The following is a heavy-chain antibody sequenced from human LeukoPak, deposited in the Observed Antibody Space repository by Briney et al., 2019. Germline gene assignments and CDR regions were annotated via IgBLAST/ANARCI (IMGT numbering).Heavy chain of an antibody. CDR1: GGSISSGGYY. Sequence: SETLPLTCTVSGGSISSGGYYWSWIRQHPGKGLEWIGYIYYSGSTYYNPSLKSRVTLSVDTSKNQFSLKLSSVTAADTAVYYCASYYYDSSGYYDAFDIWGQGTMVTVSS. D-gene: IGHD3-22*01. CDR2: IYYSGST. CDR3: ASYYYDSSGYYDAFDI. J-gene: IGHJ3*02. V-gene: IGHV4-31*03.